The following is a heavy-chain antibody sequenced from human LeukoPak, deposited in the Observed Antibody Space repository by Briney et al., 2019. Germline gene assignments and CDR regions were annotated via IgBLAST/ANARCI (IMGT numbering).Heavy chain of an antibody. J-gene: IGHJ5*02. CDR1: GFTFSSYW. CDR3: ARVGYGSGTLGWFDP. V-gene: IGHV3-7*05. CDR2: INQDGSEK. Sequence: GGSLRLSCVASGFTFSSYWMSWVRQAPGKGLEWVANINQDGSEKYYVDSVKGRFTISRDNAKNSLNLEMNNLRAEDTAVYYCARVGYGSGTLGWFDPWGQGTLVTVSS. D-gene: IGHD3-10*01.